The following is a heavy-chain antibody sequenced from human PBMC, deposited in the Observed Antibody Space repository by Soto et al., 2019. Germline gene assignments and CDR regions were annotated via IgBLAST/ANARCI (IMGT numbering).Heavy chain of an antibody. CDR1: GYTFTSYG. CDR3: ARERALGLRFLEWLGMDV. Sequence: ASVKVSCKASGYTFTSYGISWVRQAPGQGLEWMGWISAYNGNTNYAQKLQGRVTMTTDTSTSTAYMELRSLRSDDTAVYYCARERALGLRFLEWLGMDVWGQGTTGTVS. J-gene: IGHJ6*02. D-gene: IGHD3-3*01. CDR2: ISAYNGNT. V-gene: IGHV1-18*01.